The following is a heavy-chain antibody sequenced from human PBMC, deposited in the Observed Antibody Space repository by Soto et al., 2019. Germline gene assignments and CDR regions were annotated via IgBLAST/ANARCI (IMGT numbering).Heavy chain of an antibody. V-gene: IGHV5-51*03. J-gene: IGHJ4*02. D-gene: IGHD6-13*01. CDR2: VYPGDSDV. CDR1: GYNFANYW. Sequence: EVQLVQSGAEVRKPGESLRISCYGSGYNFANYWIGWVRQMPGKGLEWMGIVYPGDSDVIYSPSFRGQVTISADKSISSAYLQWSSLKTSDTAMYYCARLEGANAWYRYYIDFWGQGALVTVSS. CDR3: ARLEGANAWYRYYIDF.